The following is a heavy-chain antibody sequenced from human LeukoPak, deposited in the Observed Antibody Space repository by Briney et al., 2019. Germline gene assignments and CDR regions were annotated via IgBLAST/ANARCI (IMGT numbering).Heavy chain of an antibody. D-gene: IGHD6-19*01. Sequence: PGRSLRLSCAASEFTFSGHAMHWVRQAPGKGLEWVAVISYDGNNKFYADSVKGRFTISRDNSRNTPSLQMNSLRAEDTAVYYCARDGFPGGTVAGTYLNYWGQGTLVTVSS. V-gene: IGHV3-30-3*01. CDR3: ARDGFPGGTVAGTYLNY. CDR1: EFTFSGHA. J-gene: IGHJ4*02. CDR2: ISYDGNNK.